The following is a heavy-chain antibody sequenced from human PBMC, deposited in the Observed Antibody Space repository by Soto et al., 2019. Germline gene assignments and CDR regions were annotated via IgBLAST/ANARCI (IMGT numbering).Heavy chain of an antibody. Sequence: ASMTGCFKASGGTISSHASSWVRQEHGQGLEWMGGIIPILGTANYAQKFQGRVTITADESTSTAYMELSSLRSEDTAVYYCARMVGSGGTNYYYGMDVWGQGTTVTV. CDR1: GGTISSHA. V-gene: IGHV1-69*13. CDR3: ARMVGSGGTNYYYGMDV. CDR2: IIPILGTA. J-gene: IGHJ6*02. D-gene: IGHD6-19*01.